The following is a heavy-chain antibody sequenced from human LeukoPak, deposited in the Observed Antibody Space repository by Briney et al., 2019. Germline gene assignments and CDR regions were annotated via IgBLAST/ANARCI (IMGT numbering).Heavy chain of an antibody. D-gene: IGHD6-19*01. CDR1: GGSISSYY. Sequence: SETLSLTCTVSGGSISSYYWSWIRQPPGKGVEWMGYIYYSGSTNYNPSLKSRVTISVDTSKNQFSLKLSSVTAADTAVYYCARMPARARSGWPYFDYWGQGTLVTVSS. V-gene: IGHV4-59*01. CDR3: ARMPARARSGWPYFDY. J-gene: IGHJ4*02. CDR2: IYYSGST.